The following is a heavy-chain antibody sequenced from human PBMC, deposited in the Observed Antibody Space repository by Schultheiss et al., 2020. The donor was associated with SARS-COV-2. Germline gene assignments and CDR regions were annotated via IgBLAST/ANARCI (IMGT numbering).Heavy chain of an antibody. CDR2: ISSSSSYI. J-gene: IGHJ4*02. V-gene: IGHV3-21*04. CDR3: AQGPRGFDY. Sequence: GGSLRLSCAASGFTVSSNYMSWVRQAPGKGLEWVSSISSSSSYIYYADSVKGRFTISRDNSKNTLYLQMNSLRAEDTAVYYCAQGPRGFDYWGQGTLVTVSS. CDR1: GFTVSSNY.